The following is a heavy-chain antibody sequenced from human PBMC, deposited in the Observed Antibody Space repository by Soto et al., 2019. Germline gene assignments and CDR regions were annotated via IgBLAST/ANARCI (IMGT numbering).Heavy chain of an antibody. CDR2: ISGSTSYI. V-gene: IGHV3-21*01. J-gene: IGHJ6*03. CDR3: ARVGAYCSGTGCRDYYHYMDV. Sequence: EVQLVESGGGLAKPGGSLRLSCAASGFSFSDYSMNWVRQAPGKGLEWVSSISGSTSYIYYADSLKGRFTVSRDNAEKSLYLQMNSLRAEDTAVYYCARVGAYCSGTGCRDYYHYMDVWGKGTTVTVSS. CDR1: GFSFSDYS. D-gene: IGHD2-2*01.